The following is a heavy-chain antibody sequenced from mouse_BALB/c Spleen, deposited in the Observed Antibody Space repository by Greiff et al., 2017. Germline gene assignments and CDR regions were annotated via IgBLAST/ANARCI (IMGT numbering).Heavy chain of an antibody. CDR3: TRGGLTGYAMDY. Sequence: VQLKQSGAELVRPGASVTLSCKASGYTFTDYEMHWVKQTPVHGLEWIGAIDPETGGTAYNQKFKGKATLTADKSSSTAYMELRSLTSEDSAVYYCTRGGLTGYAMDYWGQGTSVTVSS. CDR2: IDPETGGT. V-gene: IGHV1-15*01. CDR1: GYTFTDYE. J-gene: IGHJ4*01. D-gene: IGHD4-1*01.